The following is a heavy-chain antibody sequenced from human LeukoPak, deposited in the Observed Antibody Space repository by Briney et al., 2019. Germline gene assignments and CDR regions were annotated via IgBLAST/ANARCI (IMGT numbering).Heavy chain of an antibody. Sequence: ASVKVSCKASGYTFTGYYMHWVRQAPGQGLEWMGWINPNSGGTNYAQKFQGWVTMTRDTSISTAYMELSRLRSDDTAVYYCARAPYYDILTGYYADYWGQGTLVTVSS. CDR2: INPNSGGT. D-gene: IGHD3-9*01. CDR1: GYTFTGYY. CDR3: ARAPYYDILTGYYADY. V-gene: IGHV1-2*04. J-gene: IGHJ4*02.